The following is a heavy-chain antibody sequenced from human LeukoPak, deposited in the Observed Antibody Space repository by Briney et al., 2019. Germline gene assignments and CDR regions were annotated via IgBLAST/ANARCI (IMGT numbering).Heavy chain of an antibody. CDR2: LTDSGGST. Sequence: GGSLRLSCAASGFTFSKFGMGWVRQAPGKGLEWVSGLTDSGGSTYYAAAVKGRFTISRDNSKNTLYLQVNSLRAEDTAVYYCAKATVYYYYMDVWGKGTTVTVSS. CDR1: GFTFSKFG. CDR3: AKATVYYYYMDV. V-gene: IGHV3-23*01. J-gene: IGHJ6*03. D-gene: IGHD4-17*01.